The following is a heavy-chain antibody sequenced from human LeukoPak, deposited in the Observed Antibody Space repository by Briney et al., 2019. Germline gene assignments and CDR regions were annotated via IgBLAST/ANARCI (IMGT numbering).Heavy chain of an antibody. J-gene: IGHJ4*02. D-gene: IGHD3-10*01. V-gene: IGHV1-69*13. Sequence: SVKVSCKASGGTFSSYAISWVRQAPGQGLEWMGGIIPIFGTANYAQKFQGRVTITADESTSTAYMELSSLRSEDTAVYYCARDRSYGSGSFYWGQGTLVTVSS. CDR3: ARDRSYGSGSFY. CDR1: GGTFSSYA. CDR2: IIPIFGTA.